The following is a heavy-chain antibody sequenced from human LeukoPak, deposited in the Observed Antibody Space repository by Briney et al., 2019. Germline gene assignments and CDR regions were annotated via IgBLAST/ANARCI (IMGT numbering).Heavy chain of an antibody. CDR2: IFTGGDT. V-gene: IGHV3-53*01. D-gene: IGHD3-22*01. J-gene: IGHJ4*02. Sequence: GGSLRLSCAVSGFAVSNSFMSWVRQTPGKGLEWLSVIFTGGDTYYADSVKGRFTISRDNSKNTLYLQMNSLRAEDTAVYHCAKGYYDSSGYYPWYFDYWGQGTLVTVSS. CDR1: GFAVSNSF. CDR3: AKGYYDSSGYYPWYFDY.